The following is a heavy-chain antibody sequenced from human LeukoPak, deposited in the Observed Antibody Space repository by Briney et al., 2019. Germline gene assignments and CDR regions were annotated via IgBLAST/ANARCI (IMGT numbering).Heavy chain of an antibody. CDR2: ISYDGSDK. D-gene: IGHD5-18*01. J-gene: IGHJ4*02. V-gene: IGHV3-30*03. CDR3: ARGGGRGFSYCLDY. Sequence: GGSLRLSCAASGITFSSYGMHWVRQAPGKGLEWVAVISYDGSDKFYADSVKGRFTISRDNSKNTLYLQMNSLRAEDTAIYYCARGGGRGFSYCLDYWGQGTLVTVSS. CDR1: GITFSSYG.